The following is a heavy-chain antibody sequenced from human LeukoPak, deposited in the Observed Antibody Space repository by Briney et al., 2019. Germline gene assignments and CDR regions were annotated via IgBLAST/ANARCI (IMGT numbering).Heavy chain of an antibody. Sequence: GSLRLSCAASGFTFSSYAMSWVRQAPGKGLEWVSAISGSGGSTYYADSVKGRFTISRDNSKNTLYLQMNSLRAEDTAVYYCTSVGVVVAAANFDYWGQGTLVTVSS. CDR2: ISGSGGST. CDR1: GFTFSSYA. CDR3: TSVGVVVAAANFDY. J-gene: IGHJ4*02. V-gene: IGHV3-23*01. D-gene: IGHD2-15*01.